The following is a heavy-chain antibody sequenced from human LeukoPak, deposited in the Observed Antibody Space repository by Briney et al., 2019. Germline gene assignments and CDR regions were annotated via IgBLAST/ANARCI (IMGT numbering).Heavy chain of an antibody. CDR2: ISYDGSNK. CDR3: ARWPDYGVYYYYGMDV. D-gene: IGHD4/OR15-4a*01. CDR1: GFTFGDYA. J-gene: IGHJ6*02. Sequence: GGSLRLSCTASGFTFGDYAMSWCRQAPGKGLEWVAVISYDGSNKYYADSVKGRFTISRDNSKNTLYLQMNSLRAEDTAVYYCARWPDYGVYYYYGMDVWGQGTTVTVSS. V-gene: IGHV3-30-3*01.